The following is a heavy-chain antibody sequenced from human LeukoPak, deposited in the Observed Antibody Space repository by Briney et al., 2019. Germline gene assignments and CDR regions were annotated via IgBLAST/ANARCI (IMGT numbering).Heavy chain of an antibody. CDR3: ARDRPTGSYYSIDY. Sequence: PGGSLRLSCAASGFTFNEFGVHWVRKAPGQGLEWVALIWYDGSNKYYADSVKGRFTISRDNSKNTVYLQMNSLRVEDTALYYCARDRPTGSYYSIDYWGQGTLATVSS. CDR2: IWYDGSNK. J-gene: IGHJ4*02. V-gene: IGHV3-33*01. D-gene: IGHD1-26*01. CDR1: GFTFNEFG.